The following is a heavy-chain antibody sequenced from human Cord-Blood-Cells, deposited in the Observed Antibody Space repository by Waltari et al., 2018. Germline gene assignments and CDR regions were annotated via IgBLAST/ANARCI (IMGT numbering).Heavy chain of an antibody. CDR2: INPNSGAT. Sequence: QVQLVQSGAEVQKPGASVKVSCKASGYTFTGYYMHWVRQVPGQGLEWMGWINPNSGATNYAQKFQGWVTMTRDTSISTAYMELSRLRSDDTAVDYCARARDYDSSGCVYRGQGTLVTVSA. J-gene: IGHJ4*02. V-gene: IGHV1-2*04. CDR3: ARARDYDSSGCVY. CDR1: GYTFTGYY. D-gene: IGHD3-22*01.